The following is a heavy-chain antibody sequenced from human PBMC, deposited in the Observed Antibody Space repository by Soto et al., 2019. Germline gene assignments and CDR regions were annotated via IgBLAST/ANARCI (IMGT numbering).Heavy chain of an antibody. D-gene: IGHD3-3*01. CDR3: AGAGVSTRTFDY. Sequence: GESLKISCKGSGYNFAGYWIAWVRQMPGKGLELMGIIYPSDSDTRYRPSFQGQVTISADKSISSAYLQWSSLRASDTAMYYCAGAGVSTRTFDYWGQGHPVTVSS. J-gene: IGHJ4*02. V-gene: IGHV5-51*01. CDR2: IYPSDSDT. CDR1: GYNFAGYW.